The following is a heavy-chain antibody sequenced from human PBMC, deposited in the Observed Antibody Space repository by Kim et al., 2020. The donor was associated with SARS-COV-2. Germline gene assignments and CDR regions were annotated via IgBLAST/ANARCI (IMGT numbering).Heavy chain of an antibody. D-gene: IGHD3-10*01. CDR2: ISGSAGST. J-gene: IGHJ6*02. Sequence: GGSLRLSCAASGFTFSSYAMSWVRQAPGKGLEWVSSISGSAGSTYYADSVKGRFTISRDNSKNTLYLLMNSLRAEDTAVYYCAKGGALHYYYGMDVWGQGTTVTVSS. CDR3: AKGGALHYYYGMDV. V-gene: IGHV3-23*01. CDR1: GFTFSSYA.